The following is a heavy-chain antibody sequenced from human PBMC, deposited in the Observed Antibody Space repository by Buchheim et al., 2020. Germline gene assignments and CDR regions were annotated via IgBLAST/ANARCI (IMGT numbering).Heavy chain of an antibody. CDR2: IYYSGST. CDR3: ARGVDTAMVTGGYNWFDP. V-gene: IGHV4-39*07. Sequence: QLQLQESGPGLVKPSETLSLTCTVSVGSISSSSYYWGWIRQPPGKGLEWIGSIYYSGSTYYNPSLKSRVTISVDTSTNQFSLKLSSVTAADTAVYYCARGVDTAMVTGGYNWFDPWGQGTL. J-gene: IGHJ5*02. D-gene: IGHD5-18*01. CDR1: VGSISSSSYY.